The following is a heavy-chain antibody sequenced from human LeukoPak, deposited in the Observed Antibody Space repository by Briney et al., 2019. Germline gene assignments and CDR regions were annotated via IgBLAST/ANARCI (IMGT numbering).Heavy chain of an antibody. CDR1: GGSFSGYY. CDR2: INHSGST. D-gene: IGHD1-26*01. J-gene: IGHJ4*02. Sequence: SETLSLTCAVYGGSFSGYYWSWIRQPPGKGLEWIGEINHSGSTNYNPSLKSRVTISVDTSKNQFSLKLSSVTAADTAVYYCARVEMSGSYNFDYWGQGTLSPSPQ. V-gene: IGHV4-34*01. CDR3: ARVEMSGSYNFDY.